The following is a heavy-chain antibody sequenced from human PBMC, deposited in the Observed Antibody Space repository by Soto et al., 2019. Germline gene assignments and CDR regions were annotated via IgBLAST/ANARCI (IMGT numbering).Heavy chain of an antibody. V-gene: IGHV4-31*03. CDR3: ARALYYHDSNGYPFDS. CDR1: GDSISSSGYY. D-gene: IGHD3-22*01. Sequence: PSETLSFTCTVSGDSISSSGYYWTWIRQHPGKGLEWIGYIHHGGSTYYNPSLKSRPTISVETSRNQFSLKLSSVTAADTAVYYCARALYYHDSNGYPFDSWGQGTLVTVS. CDR2: IHHGGST. J-gene: IGHJ4*02.